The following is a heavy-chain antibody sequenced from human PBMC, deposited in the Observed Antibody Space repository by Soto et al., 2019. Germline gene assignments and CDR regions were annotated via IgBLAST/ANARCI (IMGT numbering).Heavy chain of an antibody. Sequence: QVHLVESGGGVAQPGRSLRLSCVASGFTFDTYGIHWVRQAPGKGLQWVALISYEGSNTYYADSVRGRFTISRDNSKNTLYLQINALRPEYTGVYYCARVTPGNNLYYFSGLDVWGQGTSVTVSS. CDR1: GFTFDTYG. J-gene: IGHJ6*02. CDR2: ISYEGSNT. V-gene: IGHV3-30-3*01. CDR3: ARVTPGNNLYYFSGLDV. D-gene: IGHD1-1*01.